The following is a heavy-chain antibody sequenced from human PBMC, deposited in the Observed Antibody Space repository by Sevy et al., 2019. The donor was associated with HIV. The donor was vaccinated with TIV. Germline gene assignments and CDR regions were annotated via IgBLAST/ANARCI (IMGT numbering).Heavy chain of an antibody. V-gene: IGHV3-11*01. CDR1: GFTFSDYY. J-gene: IGHJ6*02. D-gene: IGHD2-15*01. CDR2: ISSSGSTI. CDR3: ARYCSGGSCTLYYYYGMDV. Sequence: GGSLRLSCAASGFTFSDYYMSWIRQAPGKGLEWVSYISSSGSTIYYADSVKGRFTISRDNAKNSLYLQMNSRRAEDTAVYYCARYCSGGSCTLYYYYGMDVWGQGTTVTVSS.